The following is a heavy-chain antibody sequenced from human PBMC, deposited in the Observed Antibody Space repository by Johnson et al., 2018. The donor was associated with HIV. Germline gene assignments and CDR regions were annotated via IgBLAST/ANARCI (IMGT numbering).Heavy chain of an antibody. Sequence: QVQLVESGGGVVQPGRSLRLSCAASGFTFSSYAMHWVRQAPGQGLEWVAVISYDGSNKYYADSVQGRFTISRDDSKNTLYLQMNSLKTEDTAVYYCTICITMIVVVTTDAFDIWGQGTMVTVSS. J-gene: IGHJ3*02. V-gene: IGHV3-30*04. CDR3: TICITMIVVVTTDAFDI. CDR2: ISYDGSNK. D-gene: IGHD3-22*01. CDR1: GFTFSSYA.